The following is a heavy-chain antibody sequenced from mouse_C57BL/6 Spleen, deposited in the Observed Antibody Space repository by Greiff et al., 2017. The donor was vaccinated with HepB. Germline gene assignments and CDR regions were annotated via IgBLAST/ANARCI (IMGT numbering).Heavy chain of an antibody. CDR3: TTYYYGSSAY. V-gene: IGHV14-4*01. D-gene: IGHD1-1*01. CDR1: GFNIKDDY. CDR2: LDPENGDT. J-gene: IGHJ3*01. Sequence: VQLQQSGAELVRPGASVKLSCTASGFNIKDDYMHWVKQRPEQGLEWIGWLDPENGDTEYASKFQGKATITADTSSNTAYLQLSSLTSEDTAVYYCTTYYYGSSAYWGQGTLVTVSA.